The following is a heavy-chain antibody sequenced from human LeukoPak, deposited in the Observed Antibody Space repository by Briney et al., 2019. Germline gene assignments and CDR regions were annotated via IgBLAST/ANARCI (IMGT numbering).Heavy chain of an antibody. D-gene: IGHD5-24*01. Sequence: SQTLSLTCTVSGGSISSGGYYWSWIRQHPGKGLEWIGYIYYSGSTYYNPSLKSRVTISVDTSKNQFSLKLSSVTAADTAVYYCARDGYNFLGDPLAIDYWGQGTLVTVSS. CDR3: ARDGYNFLGDPLAIDY. V-gene: IGHV4-31*03. CDR1: GGSISSGGYY. J-gene: IGHJ4*02. CDR2: IYYSGST.